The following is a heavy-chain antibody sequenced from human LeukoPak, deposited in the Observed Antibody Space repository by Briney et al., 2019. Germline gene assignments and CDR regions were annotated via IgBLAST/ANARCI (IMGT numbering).Heavy chain of an antibody. CDR2: IYTSGST. D-gene: IGHD1-26*01. CDR3: ARQGRELLPLDAFDI. V-gene: IGHV4-4*09. J-gene: IGHJ3*02. Sequence: SETLSLTCTVSGGSISSYYWSWIRQPPGKGLEWIGYIYTSGSTNYNPSLKSRVTISVDTSKNQFSLKLSSVTAADTAVYYCARQGRELLPLDAFDIWGQGTMVTVSS. CDR1: GGSISSYY.